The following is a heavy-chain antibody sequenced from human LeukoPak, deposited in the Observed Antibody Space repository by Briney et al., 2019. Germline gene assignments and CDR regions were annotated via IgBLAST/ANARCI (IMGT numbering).Heavy chain of an antibody. CDR2: ISGGGTST. J-gene: IGHJ6*02. D-gene: IGHD1-1*01. CDR1: GFTFSNYA. CDR3: ARRGTGHGMDV. V-gene: IGHV3-23*01. Sequence: GGSLRLSCAASGFTFSNYAMNWVRQAPGKGLEWVSAISGGGTSTYYADSVKGRFTISRDNSKNTLYLQMISLRAEDTAVYYCARRGTGHGMDVWGQGTTVIVSS.